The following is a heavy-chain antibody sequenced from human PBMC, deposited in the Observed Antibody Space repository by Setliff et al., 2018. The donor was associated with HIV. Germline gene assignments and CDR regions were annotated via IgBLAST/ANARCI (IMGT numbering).Heavy chain of an antibody. J-gene: IGHJ3*02. CDR3: AREVFSGWRIFDI. CDR1: GYSISSDYY. CDR2: IYHSVNT. Sequence: SETLSLTCTVSGYSISSDYYWGWIRQSPGKGLEWIGNIYHSVNTYYNPSLKSRVTISADATKNQFSLKLTSVTAADTAVYYCAREVFSGWRIFDIWGHGTMVTVSS. V-gene: IGHV4-38-2*02. D-gene: IGHD6-19*01.